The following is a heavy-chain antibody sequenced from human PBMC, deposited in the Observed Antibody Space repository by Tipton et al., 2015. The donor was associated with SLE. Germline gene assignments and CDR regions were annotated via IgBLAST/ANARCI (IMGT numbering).Heavy chain of an antibody. J-gene: IGHJ4*02. V-gene: IGHV3-30*04. CDR3: ARERIVVVPAALGY. CDR1: GFTFSSYA. D-gene: IGHD2-2*01. Sequence: SLRLSCAASGFTFSSYAMHWVRQAPGKGLEWVAVISYDGSNKYYADSVKGRFTISRDNSKNTLYLQMNSLRAEDTAVYYCARERIVVVPAALGYWGQGTLVTVSS. CDR2: ISYDGSNK.